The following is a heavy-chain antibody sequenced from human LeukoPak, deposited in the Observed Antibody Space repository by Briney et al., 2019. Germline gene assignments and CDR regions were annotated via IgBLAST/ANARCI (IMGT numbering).Heavy chain of an antibody. Sequence: PGGSLRLSCAASGFRFSSYWMSWVRQAPGKGLEWVANISQDGSEKYYVDSVKGRFTISRDNAKNSLYLQMNSLRAEDTAVYYCARDGHPFDLWGQGTLVTVAS. CDR1: GFRFSSYW. CDR3: ARDGHPFDL. J-gene: IGHJ4*02. V-gene: IGHV3-7*01. CDR2: ISQDGSEK.